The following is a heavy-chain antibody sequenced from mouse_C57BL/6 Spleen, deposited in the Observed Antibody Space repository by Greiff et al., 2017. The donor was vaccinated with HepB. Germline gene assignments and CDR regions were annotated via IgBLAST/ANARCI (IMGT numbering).Heavy chain of an antibody. D-gene: IGHD3-3*01. V-gene: IGHV1-82*01. Sequence: QVQLQQSGPELVKPGASVKISCKASGYAFSSSWMNWVKQRPGKGLEWIGRIYPGDGDTNYNGKFKGKATLTADKSSSTAYMQLSSLTSEDSAVYFGARRGWAHYAMDYWGQGTSVTVSS. J-gene: IGHJ4*01. CDR1: GYAFSSSW. CDR3: ARRGWAHYAMDY. CDR2: IYPGDGDT.